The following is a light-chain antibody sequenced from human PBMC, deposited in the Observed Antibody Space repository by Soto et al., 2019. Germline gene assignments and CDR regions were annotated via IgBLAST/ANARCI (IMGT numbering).Light chain of an antibody. J-gene: IGKJ4*01. CDR2: DAS. CDR1: QDINNA. Sequence: DIQMTQSPSSLPASVGDRVTITCQASQDINNALNWYQQKPGKAPKLLIYDASDLETGVPSRFSGSGSGTDFTFTINSLQPEDIATYYCQQYDNLPLTFGGGTKVDIK. CDR3: QQYDNLPLT. V-gene: IGKV1-33*01.